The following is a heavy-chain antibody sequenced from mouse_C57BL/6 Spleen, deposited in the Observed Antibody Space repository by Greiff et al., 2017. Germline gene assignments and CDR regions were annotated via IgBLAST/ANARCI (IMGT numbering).Heavy chain of an antibody. CDR1: GYTFTSYW. D-gene: IGHD1-1*01. CDR2: INPSSGYT. V-gene: IGHV1-7*01. Sequence: QVQLQQSGAELAKPGASVKLTCKASGYTFTSYWMHWVKQRPGQGLEWIGYINPSSGYTKYNQKFKDKATLTADKSSSTAYMQLSSLTYEDSAVYYCARSMGSYYYGIDYWGQGTTLTVSS. J-gene: IGHJ2*01. CDR3: ARSMGSYYYGIDY.